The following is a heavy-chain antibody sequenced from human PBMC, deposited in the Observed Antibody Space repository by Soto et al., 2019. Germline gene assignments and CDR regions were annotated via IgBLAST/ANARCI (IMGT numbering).Heavy chain of an antibody. CDR2: IVPIFGTA. Sequence: QVQLVQSGAEVKKPGSPVKVSCRASGGTFSNYAISWVRQAPGQGLEWMGGIVPIFGTANYAQKFQGRITITADESTSTAYMELSSLRSDDTAVYYCASPTGKLDYWGQGTLVTVSS. CDR3: ASPTGKLDY. J-gene: IGHJ4*02. V-gene: IGHV1-69*01. D-gene: IGHD2-8*02. CDR1: GGTFSNYA.